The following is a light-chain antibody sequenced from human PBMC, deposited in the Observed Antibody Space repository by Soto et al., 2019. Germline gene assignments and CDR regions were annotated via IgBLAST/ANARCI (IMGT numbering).Light chain of an antibody. CDR2: EVN. V-gene: IGLV2-8*01. J-gene: IGLJ3*02. CDR1: SSDVGFYNY. CDR3: TSYAGYNNPVV. Sequence: QSALTQPTSASGSPGQSVTISCTGTSSDVGFYNYVSWYQQHPDKAPQLMIYEVNKRPSGVPDRFSGSKSGNTASLTVSGLQTDDEADYYCTSYAGYNNPVVFGGGTKLTVL.